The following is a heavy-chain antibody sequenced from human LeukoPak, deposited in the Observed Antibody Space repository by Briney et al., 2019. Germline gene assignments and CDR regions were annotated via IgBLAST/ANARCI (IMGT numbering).Heavy chain of an antibody. CDR2: VNQGGTEK. V-gene: IGHV3-7*01. Sequence: PSETLSLTCTVSGGSISSSSYYWGWIRQPPGKGLEWVANVNQGGTEKYYVDSVKGRFTISRDNAENSLYLQMNSLRAEDTAVYYCAREHYFYHMDGWGEGTTVTVSS. CDR1: GGSISSSSYY. CDR3: AREHYFYHMDG. J-gene: IGHJ6*03.